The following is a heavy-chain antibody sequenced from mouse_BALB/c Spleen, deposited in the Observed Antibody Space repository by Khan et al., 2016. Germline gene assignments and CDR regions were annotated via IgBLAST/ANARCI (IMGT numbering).Heavy chain of an antibody. CDR3: ARRYGSGYWYFDV. Sequence: QVQLQQSGAELAKPGASVKMSCKASGYTFTSYWMHWVKQRPGQGLEWLGYINPSTGYTEYNQKFKDKATLTADTSSSTAYMPLSSLTSEDSAAYGCARRYGSGYWYFDVWCGGGTVPVSS. V-gene: IGHV1-7*01. J-gene: IGHJ1*01. D-gene: IGHD1-1*01. CDR1: GYTFTSYW. CDR2: INPSTGYT.